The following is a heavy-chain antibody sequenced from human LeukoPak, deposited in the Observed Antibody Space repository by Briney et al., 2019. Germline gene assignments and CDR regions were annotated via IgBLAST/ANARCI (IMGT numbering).Heavy chain of an antibody. Sequence: SGGSLRLSCAASGFTFSNYGMHWDRQAPGKGLEWVAVIWYDGSNKYYADSVKGRFTISRDNSKNTLYLQMNSLRAEDTAVYYCAAYSGSSPGGDYWGQGTLVTVSS. CDR1: GFTFSNYG. D-gene: IGHD1-26*01. V-gene: IGHV3-33*01. CDR2: IWYDGSNK. CDR3: AAYSGSSPGGDY. J-gene: IGHJ4*02.